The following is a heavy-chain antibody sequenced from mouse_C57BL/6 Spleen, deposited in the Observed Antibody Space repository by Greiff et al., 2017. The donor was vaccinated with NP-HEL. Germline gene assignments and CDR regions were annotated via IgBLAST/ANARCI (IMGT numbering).Heavy chain of an antibody. V-gene: IGHV5-4*01. Sequence: EVQRVESGGGLVKPGGSLKLSCAASGFTFSSYAMSWVRQTPEKRLEWVATISDGGSYTYYPDNVKGRFTISRDNAKNNLYLQMSHLKSEDTAMYYCARDRGYYDYEGWYFDVWGAGTTVTVSS. D-gene: IGHD2-4*01. J-gene: IGHJ1*01. CDR3: ARDRGYYDYEGWYFDV. CDR2: ISDGGSYT. CDR1: GFTFSSYA.